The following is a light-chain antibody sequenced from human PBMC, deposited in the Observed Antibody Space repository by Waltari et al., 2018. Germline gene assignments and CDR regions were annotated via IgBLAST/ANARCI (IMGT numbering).Light chain of an antibody. CDR1: SNDVGGYNS. Sequence: QSALTQPASVSGSPGQSVTIFCAGTSNDVGGYNSVSWYQEHPGQAPRVIIYDVSDRPSGVSDSFSGSKSGNTASLTISGLQAEDEGDYYCSSQSSNDVVLFGGGTKLTVL. CDR3: SSQSSNDVVL. J-gene: IGLJ2*01. CDR2: DVS. V-gene: IGLV2-14*01.